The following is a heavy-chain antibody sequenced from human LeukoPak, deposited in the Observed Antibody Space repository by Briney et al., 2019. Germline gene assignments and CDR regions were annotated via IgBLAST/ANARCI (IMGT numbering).Heavy chain of an antibody. J-gene: IGHJ4*02. CDR3: ARSIDDFWSGYQYYFDY. V-gene: IGHV3-33*01. CDR2: IWYDGSNK. CDR1: GFTFNTYG. D-gene: IGHD3-3*01. Sequence: AGGSLRLSCAASGFTFNTYGMPWVRQAPGKGLEWVAVIWYDGSNKYYADSVKGRFTIYRDNSKNTLYLQMNSLRAEDTAVYYCARSIDDFWSGYQYYFDYWGQGTLVTVSS.